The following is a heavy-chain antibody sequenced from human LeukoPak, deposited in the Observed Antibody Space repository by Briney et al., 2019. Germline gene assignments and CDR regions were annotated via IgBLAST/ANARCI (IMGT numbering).Heavy chain of an antibody. V-gene: IGHV3-15*01. J-gene: IGHJ4*02. CDR3: TVEGGFEYSSSSSLDY. D-gene: IGHD6-6*01. CDR2: IKSKTDGGTT. Sequence: PGGSLRLSCAASGFTLSNAWMSWVRQAPGKGLEWVGRIKSKTDGGTTDYAAPVKGRFTISRDDSKNTLYLQMNSLKTEDTAVYYCTVEGGFEYSSSSSLDYWGQGTLVTVSS. CDR1: GFTLSNAW.